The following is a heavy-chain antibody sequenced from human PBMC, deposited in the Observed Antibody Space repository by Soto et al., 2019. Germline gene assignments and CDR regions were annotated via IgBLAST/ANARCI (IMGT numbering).Heavy chain of an antibody. Sequence: AVSGGSISSSNCWSWVRHPPGKGLEWLGEIYHSGSTNYNPSLKSRVTISVDTSKNQFSLKLSSVTAADTAVYYCARRIRELLWFGELSDYYYYMDVWGKGTTVTVSS. V-gene: IGHV4-4*02. D-gene: IGHD3-10*01. J-gene: IGHJ6*03. CDR1: GGSISSSNC. CDR3: ARRIRELLWFGELSDYYYYMDV. CDR2: IYHSGST.